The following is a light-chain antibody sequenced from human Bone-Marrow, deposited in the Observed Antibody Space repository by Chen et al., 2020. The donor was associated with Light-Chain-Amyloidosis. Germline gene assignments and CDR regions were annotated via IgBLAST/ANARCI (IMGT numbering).Light chain of an antibody. J-gene: IGKJ1*01. Sequence: DIQMTQSPSSLAASVGDRVTITCRTSQSVTNYLNWYQQKPGKAPRILIYAASTLHTGVPSRFSGSGFGTDFTLTISGLQPEDFANYYCQQSYSSPPFGPGTKVE. CDR3: QQSYSSPP. CDR1: QSVTNY. CDR2: AAS. V-gene: IGKV1-39*01.